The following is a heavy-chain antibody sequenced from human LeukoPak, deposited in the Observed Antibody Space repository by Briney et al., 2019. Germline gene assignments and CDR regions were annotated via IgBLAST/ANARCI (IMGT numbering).Heavy chain of an antibody. CDR3: ARWPREGYGSGSYYYYYGMDV. CDR1: GGSISSYY. J-gene: IGHJ6*02. CDR2: IYYSGST. Sequence: PSETLSLTCTVSGGSISSYYWSWIRQPPGKGLEWIGYIYYSGSTNYNPSLKSRVTISVDTSKNQFSLKLSSVTAADTAVYYCARWPREGYGSGSYYYYYGMDVWGQGTTVTVSS. V-gene: IGHV4-59*01. D-gene: IGHD3-10*01.